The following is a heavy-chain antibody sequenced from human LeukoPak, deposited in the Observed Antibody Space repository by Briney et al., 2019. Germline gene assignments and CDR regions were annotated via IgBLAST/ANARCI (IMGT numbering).Heavy chain of an antibody. Sequence: GGSLRLSCAASGFTFSSYSMNWIRQAPGKGLEWVSYISSSAGTIYYADSVKGRFTISRDNARNSLYLQMNSLRAEDTAVYYCARAHYYDSSGLDFWGQGTLVTVSS. CDR2: ISSSAGTI. V-gene: IGHV3-48*04. CDR1: GFTFSSYS. J-gene: IGHJ4*02. D-gene: IGHD3-22*01. CDR3: ARAHYYDSSGLDF.